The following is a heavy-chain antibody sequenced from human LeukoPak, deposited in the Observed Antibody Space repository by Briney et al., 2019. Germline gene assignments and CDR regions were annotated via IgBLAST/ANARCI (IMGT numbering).Heavy chain of an antibody. J-gene: IGHJ4*02. Sequence: SETLSLTCAVYGGSFSGYYWSWIRQPPGKGLEWIGEINHSGNTNYNPSLKSRVTISVDTSKNQFSLKLSSVTAADTAVYYCARGGRIPRLQYFDYWGQGTLVTVSS. CDR1: GGSFSGYY. D-gene: IGHD5-18*01. CDR3: ARGGRIPRLQYFDY. CDR2: INHSGNT. V-gene: IGHV4-34*01.